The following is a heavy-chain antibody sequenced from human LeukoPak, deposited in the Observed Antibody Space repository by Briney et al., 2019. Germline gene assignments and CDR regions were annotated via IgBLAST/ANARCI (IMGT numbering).Heavy chain of an antibody. CDR2: VDGDGSGA. Sequence: GGSLRLSCAASGFTFRHHWMHWVRQAPGKGLVWVSRVDGDGSGASYADFVRGRFTISRDNAKDTLYLQMNSLRAEDTAVYYCVSLVVTADLAFDIWGQGTMVTVSS. J-gene: IGHJ3*02. CDR3: VSLVVTADLAFDI. CDR1: GFTFRHHW. V-gene: IGHV3-74*01. D-gene: IGHD2-21*02.